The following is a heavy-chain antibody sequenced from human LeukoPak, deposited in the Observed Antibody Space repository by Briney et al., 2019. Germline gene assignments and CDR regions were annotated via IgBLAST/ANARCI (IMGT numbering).Heavy chain of an antibody. V-gene: IGHV3-23*01. Sequence: GGSLRLSCAASGFTFSSYDMSWVRQAPGKGLEGVSFISGGGSNTYYADSVKGRFTISRDNSKNTLCLQMNSLRAEDTALYYCAKSSYCSGGSCYYFDSWGQGTLVTVSS. J-gene: IGHJ4*02. CDR3: AKSSYCSGGSCYYFDS. CDR1: GFTFSSYD. CDR2: ISGGGSNT. D-gene: IGHD2-15*01.